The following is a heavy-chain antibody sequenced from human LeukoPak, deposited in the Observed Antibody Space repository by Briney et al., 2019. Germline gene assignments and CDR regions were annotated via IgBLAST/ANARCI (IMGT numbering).Heavy chain of an antibody. CDR2: ISYDGSNK. CDR1: GFTFSSYA. J-gene: IGHJ4*02. CDR3: ARDSSPYDYVWGSYRFTPPDDY. Sequence: GRSLRLSCAASGFTFSSYAMHWVRQAPGKGLEWVAVISYDGSNKYYADSVKGRFTISRDNSKNTLYLQMNSLRAEDTAVYYCARDSSPYDYVWGSYRFTPPDDYWGQGTLVTVSS. V-gene: IGHV3-30-3*01. D-gene: IGHD3-16*02.